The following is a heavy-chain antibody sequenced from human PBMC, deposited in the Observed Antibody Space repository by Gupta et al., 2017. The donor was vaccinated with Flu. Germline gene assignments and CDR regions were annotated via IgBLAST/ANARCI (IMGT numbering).Heavy chain of an antibody. J-gene: IGHJ6*02. V-gene: IGHV1-8*01. CDR3: ARGLEYYYDSSGYPLYYYYGMDV. CDR1: AYTFTSYD. Sequence: QVQLVQSGAEVKKPGASVKVSYKASAYTFTSYDITWVRQATDNGLGWMGWMNPNSGNTGYAQKFQGRVTMTRNTSISTAYMELSSLRSEDTAVYYCARGLEYYYDSSGYPLYYYYGMDVWGQGTTVTVSS. D-gene: IGHD3-22*01. CDR2: MNPNSGNT.